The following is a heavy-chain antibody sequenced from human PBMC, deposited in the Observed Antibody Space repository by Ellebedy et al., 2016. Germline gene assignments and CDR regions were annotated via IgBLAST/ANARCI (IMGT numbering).Heavy chain of an antibody. CDR3: ARLVGATISYYYYYMDV. D-gene: IGHD1-26*01. V-gene: IGHV4-39*01. CDR1: GGSISSSSYY. CDR2: IYYSGST. Sequence: SETLSLXCTVSGGSISSSSYYWGWIRQPPGKGLEWIGSIYYSGSTYYNPSLKSRVTISVDTSKNQFSLKLSSVTAADTAVYYCARLVGATISYYYYYMDVWGKGTTVTVSS. J-gene: IGHJ6*03.